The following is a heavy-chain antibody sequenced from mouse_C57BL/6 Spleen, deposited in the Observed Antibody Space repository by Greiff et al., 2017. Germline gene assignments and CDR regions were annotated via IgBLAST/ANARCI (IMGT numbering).Heavy chain of an antibody. CDR2: INPNNGGT. D-gene: IGHD1-1*01. J-gene: IGHJ1*03. V-gene: IGHV1-18*01. CDR1: GYTFTDYN. CDR3: ARCYGSSFYWYFDV. Sequence: DVKLQESGPELVKPGASVKIPCKASGYTFTDYNMDWVKQSHGKSLEWIGDINPNNGGTIYNQKFKGKATLTVDKSSSTAYMELRSLTSEDTAVYYCARCYGSSFYWYFDVWGTGTTVTVSS.